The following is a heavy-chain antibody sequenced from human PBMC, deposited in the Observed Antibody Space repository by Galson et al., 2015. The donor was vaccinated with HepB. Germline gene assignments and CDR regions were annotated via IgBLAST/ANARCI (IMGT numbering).Heavy chain of an antibody. V-gene: IGHV3-30-3*01. J-gene: IGHJ4*02. Sequence: SLRLSCAASGFTFTNYAMHWVRQAPGKGLEWVAVISYDESNKYYADSVKGRFTISRDNSKNTLYLQMNSLRAEDTAVYYCARDRTLDYWGQGTLVTVSS. CDR2: ISYDESNK. CDR3: ARDRTLDY. CDR1: GFTFTNYA.